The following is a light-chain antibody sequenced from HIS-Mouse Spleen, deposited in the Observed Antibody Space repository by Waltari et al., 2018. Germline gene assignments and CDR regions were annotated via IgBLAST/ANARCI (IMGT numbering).Light chain of an antibody. CDR2: AAS. CDR1: QSISNY. Sequence: DIQMTQSPSSLSASVAHRVTITCRASQSISNYLKWYQQKPGKAPKLLNYAASSLQSGVPSRFSGSGSGTDFTLTISSLQPEDFATYYCQQSYSTPGTFGQGTKVEIK. J-gene: IGKJ1*01. V-gene: IGKV1-39*01. CDR3: QQSYSTPGT.